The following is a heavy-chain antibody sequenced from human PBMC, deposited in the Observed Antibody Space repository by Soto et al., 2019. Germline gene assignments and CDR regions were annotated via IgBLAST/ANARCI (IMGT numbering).Heavy chain of an antibody. V-gene: IGHV1-69*01. Sequence: QVQLVQSGAEVKKPGSSVKVSCKASGGTFSSYAISWVRQAPGQGLEWMGGIIPIFGTANYAQKFQGRVTITADEXXXXAXXXXXXLRSEDTAVYYCARAWSAVVAANWFDPWGQGTLVTVSS. CDR2: IIPIFGTA. J-gene: IGHJ5*02. CDR1: GGTFSSYA. CDR3: ARAWSAVVAANWFDP. D-gene: IGHD2-15*01.